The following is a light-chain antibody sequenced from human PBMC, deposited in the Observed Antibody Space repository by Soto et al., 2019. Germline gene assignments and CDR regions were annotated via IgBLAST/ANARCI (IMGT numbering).Light chain of an antibody. J-gene: IGKJ4*01. CDR2: AAS. CDR1: HDISTY. Sequence: DIQLTQSPSLLSSSVGDRFTITWLASHDISTYLAWYQQKPGKAPKLLIYAASSLQSGVPSRFSGSGSGTDFTLTISSLQPEDFATYYCQQANSFPLTFGGGTKVDIK. CDR3: QQANSFPLT. V-gene: IGKV1-9*01.